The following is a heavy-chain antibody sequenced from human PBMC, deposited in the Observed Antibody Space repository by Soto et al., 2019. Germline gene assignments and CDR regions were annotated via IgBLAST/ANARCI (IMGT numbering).Heavy chain of an antibody. V-gene: IGHV3-23*01. CDR3: AKNRGIIMIVES. CDR1: GFSFSSYE. J-gene: IGHJ4*02. Sequence: LRLSCAASGFSFSSYEMNWVRQAPGKGLEWVSAISDGGDTTYYADSVKGRFTISRDNSKNTLYLQMDSLRAEDTAVYYCAKNRGIIMIVESWGQGTLVTVSA. D-gene: IGHD3-22*01. CDR2: ISDGGDTT.